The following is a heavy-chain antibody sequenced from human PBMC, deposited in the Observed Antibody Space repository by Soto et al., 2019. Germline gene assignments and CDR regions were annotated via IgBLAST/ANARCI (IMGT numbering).Heavy chain of an antibody. J-gene: IGHJ3*02. D-gene: IGHD6-19*01. V-gene: IGHV3-23*01. CDR2: ISGSGGST. Sequence: PGGSLRLSCAASGFTFSSYAMSWVRQAPGKGLEWVSAISGSGGSTYYADSVKGRFTISRDNSKNTLYLQMNSLRAEDTAVYYCAKDCSGWYSWRGDSFDIWGQGTMVTVSS. CDR3: AKDCSGWYSWRGDSFDI. CDR1: GFTFSSYA.